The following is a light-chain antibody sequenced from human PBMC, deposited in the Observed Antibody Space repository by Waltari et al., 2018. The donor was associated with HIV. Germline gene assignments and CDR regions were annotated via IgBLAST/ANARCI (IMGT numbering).Light chain of an antibody. J-gene: IGKJ4*01. CDR1: QSLSSSY. CDR3: QQYGSSPLT. Sequence: EIVLTQSPGTLSLSPGERATISCRASQSLSSSYLAWYQQKPGQAPRLLIYGASSRATGIPDRFSGSGSGTDFTLTISRLEPEDFAVYYCQQYGSSPLTFGGGTKVEIK. V-gene: IGKV3-20*01. CDR2: GAS.